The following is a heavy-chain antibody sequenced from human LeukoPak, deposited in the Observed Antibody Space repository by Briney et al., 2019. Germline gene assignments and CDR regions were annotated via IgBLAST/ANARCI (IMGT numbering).Heavy chain of an antibody. CDR1: GGSISSSSYY. V-gene: IGHV4-39*07. CDR2: IYYSGST. Sequence: SETLSLTCTVSGGSISSSSYYWGWIRQPPGKGLEWIGSIYYSGSTYYNPSLKSRVTISVDTSKNQFSLKLSSVTAADTAVYYCARDQVHSGITMVRGVNNWFDPWGQGTLVTVSS. D-gene: IGHD3-10*01. CDR3: ARDQVHSGITMVRGVNNWFDP. J-gene: IGHJ5*02.